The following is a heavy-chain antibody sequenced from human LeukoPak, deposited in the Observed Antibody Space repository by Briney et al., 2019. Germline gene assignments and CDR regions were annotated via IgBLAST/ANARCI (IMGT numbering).Heavy chain of an antibody. V-gene: IGHV3-7*02. Sequence: GSLRLSCAASRCTFDTSWMSWVRQSPGKGLEWVANIQLDGSDKYYLDSVKGRFTISRDNAKNSLYLQMNSLRAEDTAVYYCARAVPKTPPDYWGQGTLVTVSS. D-gene: IGHD3-10*02. CDR2: IQLDGSDK. CDR3: ARAVPKTPPDY. CDR1: RCTFDTSW. J-gene: IGHJ4*02.